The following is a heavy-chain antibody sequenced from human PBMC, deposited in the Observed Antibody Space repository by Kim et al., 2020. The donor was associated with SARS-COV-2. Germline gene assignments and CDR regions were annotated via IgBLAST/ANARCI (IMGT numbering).Heavy chain of an antibody. J-gene: IGHJ6*02. CDR3: AKDRDCSSTSCYAYYYYGMDV. D-gene: IGHD2-2*01. CDR1: GFTFSSYG. Sequence: GGSLRLSCAASGFTFSSYGMHWVRQAPGKGLEWVAVISYDGSNKYYADSVKGRFTISRDNSKNTLYLQMNSLRAEDTAVYYCAKDRDCSSTSCYAYYYYGMDVWGQGTTVTVSS. V-gene: IGHV3-30*18. CDR2: ISYDGSNK.